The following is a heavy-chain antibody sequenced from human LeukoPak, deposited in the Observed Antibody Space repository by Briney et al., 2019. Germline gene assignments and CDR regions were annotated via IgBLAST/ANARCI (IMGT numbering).Heavy chain of an antibody. CDR2: ISAYNGNT. J-gene: IGHJ4*02. D-gene: IGHD3-22*01. V-gene: IGHV1-18*01. Sequence: ASVKVSCKASGYTFTSYGISWVRQAPGQGLEWMGWISAYNGNTNYAQKLQGRVTMTRDTSISTACMELSRLRSDDTAVYYCARDYAGYYDSTGSGDYWGQGTLVTVSS. CDR1: GYTFTSYG. CDR3: ARDYAGYYDSTGSGDY.